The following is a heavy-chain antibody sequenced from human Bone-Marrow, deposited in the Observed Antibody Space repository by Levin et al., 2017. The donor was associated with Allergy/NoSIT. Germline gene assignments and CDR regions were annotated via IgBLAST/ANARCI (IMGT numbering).Heavy chain of an antibody. CDR2: IDSSSVYL. Sequence: GGSLRLSCAASGFSFGIHTLNWVRQAPGKGLEWVSSIDSSSVYLHYADSVRGRFTVSRDNARSSLYLQMSSLRDGDTAVYYCARSWRGWDAVVLTITDHDAFDIWGQGTMVTVSS. V-gene: IGHV3-21*01. CDR1: GFSFGIHT. CDR3: ARSWRGWDAVVLTITDHDAFDI. D-gene: IGHD5-24*01. J-gene: IGHJ3*02.